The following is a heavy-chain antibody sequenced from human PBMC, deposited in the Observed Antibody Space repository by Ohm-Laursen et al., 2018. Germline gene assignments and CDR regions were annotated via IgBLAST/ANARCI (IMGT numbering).Heavy chain of an antibody. Sequence: VASVKVSCKASGYTFTGYYMHWVRQAPGQGLEWMGWINPNSGGTNYAQKFQGRVTMTRNTSISTAYMELSSLRSEDTAVYYCARGHSIAARHYYGMDVWGQGTTVTVSS. D-gene: IGHD6-6*01. CDR1: GYTFTGYY. CDR3: ARGHSIAARHYYGMDV. CDR2: INPNSGGT. J-gene: IGHJ6*02. V-gene: IGHV1-2*02.